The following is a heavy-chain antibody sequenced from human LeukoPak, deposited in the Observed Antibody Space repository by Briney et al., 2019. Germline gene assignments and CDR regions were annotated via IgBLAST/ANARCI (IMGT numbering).Heavy chain of an antibody. J-gene: IGHJ5*02. CDR2: IYYSGST. CDR1: GGSISSSSYY. D-gene: IGHD3-9*01. CDR3: ARPPLLRYFDWFDD. V-gene: IGHV4-39*01. Sequence: SETLSLTCTVSGGSISSSSYYWGWIRQPPGKGLEWIGSIYYSGSTYYNPSLKSRVTISVDTSKNQFSLKLSSVTAADTAVYYCARPPLLRYFDWFDDWGQGTLVTVSS.